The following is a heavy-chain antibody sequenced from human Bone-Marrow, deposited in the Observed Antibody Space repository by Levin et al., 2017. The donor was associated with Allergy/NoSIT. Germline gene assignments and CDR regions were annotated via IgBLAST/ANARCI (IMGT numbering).Heavy chain of an antibody. CDR1: GFNVDDSA. Sequence: LSLTCAVSGFNVDDSAMHWVRPAPGKGLEWVSGITWNRGKKDYADSVMGRFTISRDSVKKSLYLEMNSLRGEDTALYYCVKDISGDGSNFDHWGQGTLVTVSS. D-gene: IGHD5-24*01. CDR3: VKDISGDGSNFDH. J-gene: IGHJ4*02. CDR2: ITWNRGKK. V-gene: IGHV3-9*01.